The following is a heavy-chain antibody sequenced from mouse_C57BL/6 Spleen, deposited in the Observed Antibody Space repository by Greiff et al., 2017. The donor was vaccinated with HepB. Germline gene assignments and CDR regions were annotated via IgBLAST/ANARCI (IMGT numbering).Heavy chain of an antibody. CDR3: ARNYYGRGDY. V-gene: IGHV1-61*01. CDR2: IYPSDSET. J-gene: IGHJ4*01. CDR1: GYTFTSYW. D-gene: IGHD1-1*01. Sequence: QVQLQQPGAELVRPGSSVKLSCKASGYTFTSYWMAWVQQRPGQGLEWIGNIYPSDSETHYNQKFKDKATLTVDKSSSTAYMQLSSLTSEDSAVYYCARNYYGRGDYWGQGTSVTVSS.